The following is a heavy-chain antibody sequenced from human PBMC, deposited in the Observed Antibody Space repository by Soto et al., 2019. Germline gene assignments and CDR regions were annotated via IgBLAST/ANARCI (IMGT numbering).Heavy chain of an antibody. CDR3: ARIYCTTTTCDSWFDP. CDR1: GYTFTTFW. J-gene: IGHJ5*02. CDR2: IDPGDTYA. V-gene: IGHV5-10-1*01. Sequence: PGESLKISCTGFGYTFTTFWISWVRQMPGKGLEWMGRIDPGDTYATYRPAFQGHVTISADKATSTAYLQWSSLKASDAAMYFCARIYCTTTTCDSWFDPWGQGTLVTVSS. D-gene: IGHD2-2*01.